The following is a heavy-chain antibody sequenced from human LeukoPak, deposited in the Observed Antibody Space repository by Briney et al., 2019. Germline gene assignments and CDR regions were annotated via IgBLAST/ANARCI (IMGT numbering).Heavy chain of an antibody. CDR3: ARGQIVVVPAAIRRDYYFDY. D-gene: IGHD2-2*02. V-gene: IGHV4-34*01. J-gene: IGHJ4*02. CDR1: GGSFSGYY. Sequence: SETLSLTCAVYGGSFSGYYWSWIRQPPGKGLEWVGEINHSGSTNYNPSLKSRVTISVDTSKNQFSLKLSSVTAADTAVYYCARGQIVVVPAAIRRDYYFDYWGQGTLVTVSS. CDR2: INHSGST.